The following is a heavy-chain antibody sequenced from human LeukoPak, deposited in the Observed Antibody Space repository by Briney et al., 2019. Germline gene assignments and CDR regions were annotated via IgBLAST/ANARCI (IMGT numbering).Heavy chain of an antibody. Sequence: EASVKVSCKASGYTFTGYYMHWVRQAPGQGLEWMGIINPSGGSTSYAQKFQGRVTMTRDTSTSTVYMELSSLRSEDTAVYYCARDLVDIVVVPAAIGTSNWFDPWGQGTLVTVSS. V-gene: IGHV1-46*01. CDR2: INPSGGST. CDR3: ARDLVDIVVVPAAIGTSNWFDP. J-gene: IGHJ5*02. CDR1: GYTFTGYY. D-gene: IGHD2-2*01.